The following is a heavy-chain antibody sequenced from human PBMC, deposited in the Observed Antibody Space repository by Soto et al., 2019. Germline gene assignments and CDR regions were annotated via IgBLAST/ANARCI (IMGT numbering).Heavy chain of an antibody. CDR1: GYDFTNFW. CDR3: ASLMGYTGYEHYFDH. J-gene: IGHJ4*02. Sequence: GESLKISCKTSGYDFTNFWIGWVRQMPGKGLEWMGVISPRDSAAKYSPSFQGHVTISADKTLNTASLQWSSLKASDTAMYYCASLMGYTGYEHYFDHWGQGTLVTVSA. V-gene: IGHV5-51*01. D-gene: IGHD5-12*01. CDR2: ISPRDSAA.